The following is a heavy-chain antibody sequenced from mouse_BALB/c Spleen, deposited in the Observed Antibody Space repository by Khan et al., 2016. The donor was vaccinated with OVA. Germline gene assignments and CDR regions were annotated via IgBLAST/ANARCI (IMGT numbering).Heavy chain of an antibody. CDR2: VSTGGSYT. D-gene: IGHD1-1*01. Sequence: EVELVESGGDLVKPGGSLKLSCAASGFTFSTYGMSWVRQTPDKRLEWVATVSTGGSYTYYPDSVKGRFTISRDNAKNTLYLQMSGLKCEDTAMFSCTRLAYYYDSEGFAYWGQGTLVTVSA. V-gene: IGHV5-6*01. CDR3: TRLAYYYDSEGFAY. CDR1: GFTFSTYG. J-gene: IGHJ3*01.